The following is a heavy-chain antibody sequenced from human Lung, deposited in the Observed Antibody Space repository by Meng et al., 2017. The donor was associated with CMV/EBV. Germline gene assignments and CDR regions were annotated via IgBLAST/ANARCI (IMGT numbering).Heavy chain of an antibody. CDR2: INPKTGST. Sequence: ASVKVSCKASGYIFIDYYLFWVRQVPGQGLEWVGWINPKTGSTKYAQKLQGRVTVTRDTPMSTVYMEVTSLRSDDTAVYYCARDTPEYPDSRNYPTLAYWXQETLVXVSS. CDR1: GYIFIDYY. V-gene: IGHV1-2*02. J-gene: IGHJ4*02. CDR3: ARDTPEYPDSRNYPTLAY. D-gene: IGHD3-22*01.